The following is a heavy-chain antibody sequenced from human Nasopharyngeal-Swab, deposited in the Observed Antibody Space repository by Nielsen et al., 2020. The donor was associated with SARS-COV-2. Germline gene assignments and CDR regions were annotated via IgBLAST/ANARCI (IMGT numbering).Heavy chain of an antibody. Sequence: WIRQPPGKGLEWIGEIYHSGSTNYNPSLKSRVTISVVKSKNQFSLKLSSVTAADTAVYYCARDGDYSSPYMDVWGKGTTVTVSS. CDR2: IYHSGST. CDR3: ARDGDYSSPYMDV. V-gene: IGHV4-4*02. J-gene: IGHJ6*03. D-gene: IGHD6-13*01.